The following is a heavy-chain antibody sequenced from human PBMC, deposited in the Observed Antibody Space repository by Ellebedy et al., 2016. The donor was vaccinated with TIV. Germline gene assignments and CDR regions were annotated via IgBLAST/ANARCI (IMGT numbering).Heavy chain of an antibody. Sequence: GGSLRLXXAASGFIFSSHWMHWVRQTPGGGLVWVSRINSDGSWTNYADSVKGRFTISRDNAKNSLYLQMNSLRAEDTAVYYCALGTTGTSTSRADYWGQGTLVTVSP. CDR2: INSDGSWT. D-gene: IGHD1-1*01. CDR1: GFIFSSHW. J-gene: IGHJ4*02. CDR3: ALGTTGTSTSRADY. V-gene: IGHV3-74*01.